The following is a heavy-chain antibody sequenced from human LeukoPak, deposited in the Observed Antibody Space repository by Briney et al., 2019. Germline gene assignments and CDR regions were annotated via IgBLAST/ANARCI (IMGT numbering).Heavy chain of an antibody. CDR1: GYTFTTYG. CDR2: INPNSGGT. CDR3: ARVPAATSLYYYYYMDV. D-gene: IGHD2-2*01. V-gene: IGHV1-2*02. Sequence: ASVKVSCKASGYTFTTYGISWVRQAPGQGLEWMGWINPNSGGTNYAQKFQGRVTMTRDTSISTAYMELSRLRSDDTAVYYCARVPAATSLYYYYYMDVWGKGTTVTVSS. J-gene: IGHJ6*03.